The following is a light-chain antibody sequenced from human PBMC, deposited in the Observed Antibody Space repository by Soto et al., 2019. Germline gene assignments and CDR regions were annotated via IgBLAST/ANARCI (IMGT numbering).Light chain of an antibody. J-gene: IGKJ4*02. Sequence: EIVMTQSPATLYVSPGESATLSCRARQSISTNLAWYQQKPGQAPRLLISGASTRATGIPARFSGSGSGTEFTLTISSLQSEEFAVYYWQQDTSWPPLTFGGGTKVEL. V-gene: IGKV3-15*01. CDR1: QSISTN. CDR2: GAS. CDR3: QQDTSWPPLT.